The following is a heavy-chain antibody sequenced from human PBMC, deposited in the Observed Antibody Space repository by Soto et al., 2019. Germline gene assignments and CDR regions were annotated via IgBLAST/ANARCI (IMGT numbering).Heavy chain of an antibody. D-gene: IGHD1-7*01. CDR2: INPKNGGT. V-gene: IGHV1-2*02. CDR3: AREEGTELDF. CDR1: GYTFTDAY. Sequence: VRLVQSGAEVKKPGASVKVTCKPSGYTFTDAYIHWVRQAPGQGLEWLGWINPKNGGTNYAQKLQGRVTMTRDPSSSTAFMELSSLNSNDTAVYYCAREEGTELDFWGQGTLVTVSS. J-gene: IGHJ4*02.